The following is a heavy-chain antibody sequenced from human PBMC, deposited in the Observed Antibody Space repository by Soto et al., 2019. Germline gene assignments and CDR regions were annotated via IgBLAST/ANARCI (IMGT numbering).Heavy chain of an antibody. Sequence: ASVKVSCKASGYTFTSYCISWVRQAPGQGLEWMGWISAYNGNTNYAQKLQGRVTMTTDTSTSTAYMELRSLRSDDTAVYYCARVLVAIGNRGFDPWAQETLFTVSS. CDR3: ARVLVAIGNRGFDP. V-gene: IGHV1-18*01. CDR2: ISAYNGNT. CDR1: GYTFTSYC. J-gene: IGHJ5*02. D-gene: IGHD2-15*01.